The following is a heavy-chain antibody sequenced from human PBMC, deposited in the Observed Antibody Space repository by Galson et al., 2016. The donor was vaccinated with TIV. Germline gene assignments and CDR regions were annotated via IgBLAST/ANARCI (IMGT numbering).Heavy chain of an antibody. V-gene: IGHV3-23*01. CDR3: AKETSSGFSGYGYLDY. CDR2: ITGSGGRT. D-gene: IGHD5-12*01. Sequence: SLRLSCASSGFTFSSHAMSWVRQAPGKGLEWVSAITGSGGRTYNANSVEGRFTISRDNSKNTRYLQMNSLRADDTALYFCAKETSSGFSGYGYLDYWGQGTLVTVSS. J-gene: IGHJ4*02. CDR1: GFTFSSHA.